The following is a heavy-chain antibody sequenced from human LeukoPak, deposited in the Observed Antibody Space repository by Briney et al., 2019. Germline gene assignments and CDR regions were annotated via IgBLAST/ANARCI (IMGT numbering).Heavy chain of an antibody. V-gene: IGHV4-61*10. Sequence: SETLSLTCIVSGDSISSGHYYWNWIRQSAGKGLEWIGYISSRGTSTYNPSLKSPVTISKDTSKNQFSLRLNSVTAADAAVYYCARAWFGELFFDYWGQGALVTVSS. CDR1: GDSISSGHYY. J-gene: IGHJ4*02. CDR3: ARAWFGELFFDY. CDR2: ISSRGTS. D-gene: IGHD3-10*01.